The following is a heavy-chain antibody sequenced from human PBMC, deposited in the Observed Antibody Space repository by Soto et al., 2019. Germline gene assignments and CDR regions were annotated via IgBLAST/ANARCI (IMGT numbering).Heavy chain of an antibody. Sequence: QVQLQESGPGLVKPSQTLSLTCTVSGGSISSGGYYWSWIRQHPGKGLEWIGYIYYSGSTYYNPSLKSRVTISVDTSKNQFSLKLSSVTAADTAVYYCAREGGGYCSGGSCYADLSFDIWGQGTMVTVSS. CDR2: IYYSGST. CDR3: AREGGGYCSGGSCYADLSFDI. V-gene: IGHV4-31*03. J-gene: IGHJ3*02. CDR1: GGSISSGGYY. D-gene: IGHD2-15*01.